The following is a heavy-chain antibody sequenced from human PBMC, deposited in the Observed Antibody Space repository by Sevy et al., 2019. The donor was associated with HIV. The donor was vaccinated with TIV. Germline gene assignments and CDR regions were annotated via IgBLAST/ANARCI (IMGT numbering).Heavy chain of an antibody. CDR3: ARKYDSSGYFDY. J-gene: IGHJ4*02. CDR2: ISGTGGSGDKT. Sequence: GGSLRLSCAASGFTFRNYAMNWVRQAPGKGLEWVSGISGTGGSGDKTNYADSVKGRFTISRDDSKNSLYLQLNTLRAEDTAIYYCARKYDSSGYFDYWVQGTLVTVSS. D-gene: IGHD3-22*01. V-gene: IGHV3-23*01. CDR1: GFTFRNYA.